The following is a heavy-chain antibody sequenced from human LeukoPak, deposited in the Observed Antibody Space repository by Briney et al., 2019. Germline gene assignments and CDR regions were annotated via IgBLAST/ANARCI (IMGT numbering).Heavy chain of an antibody. D-gene: IGHD4-23*01. CDR2: IYHSGST. J-gene: IGHJ4*02. Sequence: PSETLSLTCAVSGYSISSGYYWGWSRQPPGKGLEWIGSIYHSGSTYYNPSLKSRVTISVDTSKNQFSLKLSSVTAADTAVYYCARRTTVVTKSFDYWGQGTLVTVSS. CDR1: GYSISSGYY. CDR3: ARRTTVVTKSFDY. V-gene: IGHV4-38-2*01.